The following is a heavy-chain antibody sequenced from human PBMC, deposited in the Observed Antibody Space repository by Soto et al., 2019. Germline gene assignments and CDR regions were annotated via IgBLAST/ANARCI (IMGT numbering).Heavy chain of an antibody. CDR1: GYTFTSYG. V-gene: IGHV1-18*01. D-gene: IGHD6-19*01. CDR3: ARQVWLVYSGEGSPLDP. Sequence: QVQLVQSGAEVKKPGASVKVSCKASGYTFTSYGISWVRQAPGQGLEWMGWISAYNGNTNYAQKLQGRVTMTTDTSTSTAYMELRSLRSDDTAVYYCARQVWLVYSGEGSPLDPWGQGTLVTVSS. CDR2: ISAYNGNT. J-gene: IGHJ5*02.